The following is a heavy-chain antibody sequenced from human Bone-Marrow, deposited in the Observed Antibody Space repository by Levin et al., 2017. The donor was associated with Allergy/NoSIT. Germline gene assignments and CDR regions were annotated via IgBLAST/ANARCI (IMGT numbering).Heavy chain of an antibody. CDR3: AKDRRPSRDGYQFYFDY. CDR1: GFVFSNYA. J-gene: IGHJ4*02. CDR2: VSGSGGRT. Sequence: EASVKVSCTASGFVFSNYAMSWVRQAPGKGLEWVSGVSGSGGRTYYADSAEGRFTISRDNSLNTLSLQMNSLRGEYTAVYYCAKDRRPSRDGYQFYFDYWGQGTLVTVSS. V-gene: IGHV3-23*01. D-gene: IGHD5-24*01.